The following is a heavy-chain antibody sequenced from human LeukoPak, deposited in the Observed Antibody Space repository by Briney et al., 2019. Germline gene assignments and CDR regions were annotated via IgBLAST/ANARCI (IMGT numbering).Heavy chain of an antibody. D-gene: IGHD2-2*01. CDR2: IYYSGST. J-gene: IGHJ3*02. CDR1: GDSISSSSYY. V-gene: IGHV4-39*07. CDR3: ARAGDIVVVPAAIDAFDI. Sequence: SETLSLTCTVSGDSISSSSYYWGWVRQPPGKGLEWIGSIYYSGSTYYNPSLKSRVTISVDTSKNQFSLKLSSVTAADTAVYYCARAGDIVVVPAAIDAFDIWGQGTMVTVSS.